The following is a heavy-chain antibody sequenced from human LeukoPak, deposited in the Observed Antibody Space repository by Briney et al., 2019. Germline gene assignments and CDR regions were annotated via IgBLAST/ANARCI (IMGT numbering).Heavy chain of an antibody. CDR1: GDSVSSNSAA. J-gene: IGHJ4*02. V-gene: IGHV6-1*01. CDR3: ARGLLDFWTTYYVDY. CDR2: TYYRSRWFN. D-gene: IGHD3/OR15-3a*01. Sequence: SQTLSLTCAISGDSVSSNSAAWNWIRQSPSRGLEWLGRTYYRSRWFNDYAVSVKSRITINPDTSKNQFPLQLNSVTPEDTAVYYCARGLLDFWTTYYVDYWGQGTLVTVSS.